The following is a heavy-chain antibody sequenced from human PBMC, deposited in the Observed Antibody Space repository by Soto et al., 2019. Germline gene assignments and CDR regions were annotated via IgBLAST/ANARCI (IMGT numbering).Heavy chain of an antibody. V-gene: IGHV1-18*01. J-gene: IGHJ4*02. CDR3: ARGRYGDY. CDR1: GYTFTSYG. CDR2: ISAHNGNT. D-gene: IGHD1-1*01. Sequence: QVHLVQSGAEVKKPGASVKVSCKASGYTFTSYGITWVRQAPGQGLEWMGWISAHNGNTDYAQKLQGRVIMTRDTSTSTAYMELRSLISDATAVYYCARGRYGDYWGQGALVTVSS.